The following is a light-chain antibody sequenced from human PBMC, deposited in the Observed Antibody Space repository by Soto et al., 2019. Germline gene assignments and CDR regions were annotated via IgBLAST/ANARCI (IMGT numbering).Light chain of an antibody. CDR2: GAS. CDR1: ESVDSNY. J-gene: IGKJ1*01. V-gene: IGKV3-20*01. CDR3: QQYAYSPGT. Sequence: EIVLTQSPATLSVSPGERATLSCRASESVDSNYLAWYQQKSGQAPRLLISGASSRATGIPDRFSGSGSGTDFTLTISRLEPEDFAVYYCQQYAYSPGTFGQGTKVDIK.